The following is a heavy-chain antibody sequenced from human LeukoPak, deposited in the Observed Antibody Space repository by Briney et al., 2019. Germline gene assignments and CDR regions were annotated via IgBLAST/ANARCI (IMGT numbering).Heavy chain of an antibody. Sequence: PSETLSLTCTVSGGSISSSSYSWGWIRQPPGKGLEWIGSIYHSGSTYYNPSLKSRVTISVDTSKNQFSLKLSSVTAADTAVYYCAGYHIVVVPAAIFGWFDPWGQGTLVTVSS. V-gene: IGHV4-39*07. CDR2: IYHSGST. J-gene: IGHJ5*02. CDR1: GGSISSSSYS. D-gene: IGHD2-2*02. CDR3: AGYHIVVVPAAIFGWFDP.